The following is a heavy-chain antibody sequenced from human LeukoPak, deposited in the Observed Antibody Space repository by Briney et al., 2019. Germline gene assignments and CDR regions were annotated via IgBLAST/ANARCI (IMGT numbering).Heavy chain of an antibody. J-gene: IGHJ4*02. CDR2: IYYSGST. CDR3: ARDHTAMGSGHDY. CDR1: GGSISSYY. D-gene: IGHD5-18*01. V-gene: IGHV4-59*01. Sequence: SETLSLTCTVSGGSISSYYWSWIRQPPGKGLEWIGYIYYSGSTNYNPSLKSRVTISVDTSKNQFSLKLSSVTAADTAVYYCARDHTAMGSGHDYWGQGTLVTVSS.